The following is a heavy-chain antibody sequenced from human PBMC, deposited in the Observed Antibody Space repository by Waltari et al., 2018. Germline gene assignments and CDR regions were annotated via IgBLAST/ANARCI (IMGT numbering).Heavy chain of an antibody. CDR1: GDSIPSRNYY. J-gene: IGHJ5*02. CDR2: IYYSGTD. CDR3: ARLLPYDFWSSYSGWFDP. Sequence: QLHLQESGPILVKTSETLSLTCTVSGDSIPSRNYYWGWIRQSPEKGLGWIVIIYYSGTDYYNPSLKSRVTISVDSSKNQFSLKVNSVTVADTAVYYCARLLPYDFWSSYSGWFDPWGQGVLVTVSS. D-gene: IGHD3-3*01. V-gene: IGHV4-39*01.